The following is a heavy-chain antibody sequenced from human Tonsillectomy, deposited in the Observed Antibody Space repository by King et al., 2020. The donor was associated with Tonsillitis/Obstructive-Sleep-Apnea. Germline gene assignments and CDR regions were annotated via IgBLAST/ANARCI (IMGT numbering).Heavy chain of an antibody. CDR3: ARGGYCSGGSCYRTNDY. V-gene: IGHV3-21*01. CDR1: GFTFSSYN. CDR2: ISSSSSYI. Sequence: VQLVESGGGLVKPGGSLRLSCASGFTFSSYNMNWVRPAPGKGLEWVSSISSSSSYIYYADSVKGRFTISRDNAKNSLYLQMNSLRAEDTAVYYCARGGYCSGGSCYRTNDYWGQGTLVTVSS. J-gene: IGHJ4*02. D-gene: IGHD2-15*01.